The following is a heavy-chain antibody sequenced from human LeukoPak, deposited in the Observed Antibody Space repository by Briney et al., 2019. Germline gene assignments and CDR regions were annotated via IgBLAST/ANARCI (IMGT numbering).Heavy chain of an antibody. Sequence: KPSETLSLTCAVYGGSFSGYYWSWIRQPPGKGLEWIGEINHSGSTNYNPSLKSRVTISVDTSKNQFSLKLSSVTAADTAVNYCASSGSHTYYYYGMDVWGQGTTVTVSS. J-gene: IGHJ6*02. V-gene: IGHV4-34*01. CDR1: GGSFSGYY. CDR2: INHSGST. D-gene: IGHD1-26*01. CDR3: ASSGSHTYYYYGMDV.